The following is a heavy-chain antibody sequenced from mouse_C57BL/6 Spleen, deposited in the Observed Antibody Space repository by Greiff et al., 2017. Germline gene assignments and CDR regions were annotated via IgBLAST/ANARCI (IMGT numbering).Heavy chain of an antibody. CDR3: ARELGRGVYYFDY. D-gene: IGHD4-1*01. CDR2: IDPSDSYT. V-gene: IGHV1-69*01. J-gene: IGHJ2*01. Sequence: VQLQQPGAELVMPGASVKLSCKASGYTFTSYWMHWVKQRPGQGLEWIGEIDPSDSYTNYNQKFKGKSTLTVDKSSSTAYMQLSSLTSEDSAVYYCARELGRGVYYFDYWGQGTTRTVSS. CDR1: GYTFTSYW.